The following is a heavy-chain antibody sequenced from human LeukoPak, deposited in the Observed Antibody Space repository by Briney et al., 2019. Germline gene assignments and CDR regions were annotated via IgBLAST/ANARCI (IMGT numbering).Heavy chain of an antibody. CDR1: GYNFTTYW. D-gene: IGHD1-26*01. J-gene: IGHJ4*02. CDR3: ARPCFVGGTARYCY. CDR2: IYPTDSNS. Sequence: GESLKISCKASGYNFTTYWIGWVRQMPGKGLEWMGIIYPTDSNSRYSPSFQGQVTISADKSISTAYLQWSSLKASDTAMYYCARPCFVGGTARYCYWGRGTLVTVSS. V-gene: IGHV5-51*01.